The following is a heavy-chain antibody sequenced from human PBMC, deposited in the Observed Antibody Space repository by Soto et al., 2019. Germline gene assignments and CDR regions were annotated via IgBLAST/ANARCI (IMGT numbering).Heavy chain of an antibody. V-gene: IGHV3-21*01. D-gene: IGHD1-26*01. CDR3: AGGGSSYREFDY. J-gene: IGHJ4*02. CDR1: GFTFSSYS. Sequence: EVQLVESGGGLVKPGGSLRLSCAASGFTFSSYSMNWVRQAPGKGLEWVSSISTSGDFIYYADSVKGRFTLSRDNAKKSLYLQMSSLRAEDTAVYYCAGGGSSYREFDYWGQGILVTVSS. CDR2: ISTSGDFI.